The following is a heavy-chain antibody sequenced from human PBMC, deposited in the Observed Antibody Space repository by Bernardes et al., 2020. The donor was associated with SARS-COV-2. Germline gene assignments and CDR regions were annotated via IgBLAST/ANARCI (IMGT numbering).Heavy chain of an antibody. CDR3: ARGLGLARGIVDAFDL. J-gene: IGHJ3*01. D-gene: IGHD3-10*01. CDR2: IKTKVNDYAT. V-gene: IGHV3-73*01. CDR1: GFSFTDST. Sequence: VGSLRLSCAGSGFSFTDSTINWVRQAPGKGLEWVGRIKTKVNDYATEYATSVRGRWLITRDDSKNTAFLQMNGLTADDTGVYYCARGLGLARGIVDAFDLWSPGTIVTGAS.